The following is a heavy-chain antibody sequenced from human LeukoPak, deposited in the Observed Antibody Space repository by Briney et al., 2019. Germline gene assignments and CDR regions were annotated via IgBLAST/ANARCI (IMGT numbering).Heavy chain of an antibody. CDR2: ISYDGSNK. Sequence: GGSLRLSCAASGFTFSNYALHWVRQAPGKGLECVAIISYDGSNKYYADSVKGRFTISRDNSKNTLYLQMNTLRAEDTAVYYCARDGQGSSGSLYFFDYWGQGTLVTVSS. V-gene: IGHV3-30*04. CDR1: GFTFSNYA. J-gene: IGHJ4*02. D-gene: IGHD6-19*01. CDR3: ARDGQGSSGSLYFFDY.